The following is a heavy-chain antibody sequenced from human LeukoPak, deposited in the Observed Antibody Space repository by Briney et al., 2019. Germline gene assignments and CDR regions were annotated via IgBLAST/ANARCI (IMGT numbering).Heavy chain of an antibody. CDR1: GFTFSSYS. V-gene: IGHV3-48*01. Sequence: PGGSLRLSCAASGFTFSSYSMNWVRQAPGKGLEWVSYISSSSSTIYYADSVKRRFAISRDNAKNSLYLQMNSLRAEDTAVYYCARDRGDGGYSGYEDFDYWGQGTLVTVPS. D-gene: IGHD5-12*01. J-gene: IGHJ4*02. CDR2: ISSSSSTI. CDR3: ARDRGDGGYSGYEDFDY.